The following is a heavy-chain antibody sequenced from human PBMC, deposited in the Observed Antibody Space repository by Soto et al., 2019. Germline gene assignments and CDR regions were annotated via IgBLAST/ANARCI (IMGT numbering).Heavy chain of an antibody. J-gene: IGHJ6*02. CDR2: IIPVFGTA. Sequence: SVKVSCKASGGTFSSYAISWVRQAPGQGLEWMGGIIPVFGTANYAQKFQGRVTITADESTSTAYMELSSLRSEDTAVYYCARVRRITMVRGVIMDYYYGMDVWGQGTTVTVSS. D-gene: IGHD3-10*01. CDR1: GGTFSSYA. V-gene: IGHV1-69*13. CDR3: ARVRRITMVRGVIMDYYYGMDV.